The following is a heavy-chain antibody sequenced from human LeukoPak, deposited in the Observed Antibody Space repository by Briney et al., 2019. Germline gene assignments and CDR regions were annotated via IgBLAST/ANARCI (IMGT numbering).Heavy chain of an antibody. CDR1: GGSISSSSYY. CDR3: ASEYDTDWGNAFDI. D-gene: IGHD3-16*01. Sequence: PSETLSLTCTVSGGSISSSSYYWGWIRQPPGKGLEWIGSTYYSGSTYYNPSLKSRVTISVDTSKNQFSLKLSSVTAADTAVYYCASEYDTDWGNAFDIWGQGTMVTVSS. CDR2: TYYSGST. V-gene: IGHV4-39*01. J-gene: IGHJ3*02.